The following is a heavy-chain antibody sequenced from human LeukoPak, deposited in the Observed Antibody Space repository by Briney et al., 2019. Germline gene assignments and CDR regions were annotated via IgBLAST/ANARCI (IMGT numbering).Heavy chain of an antibody. Sequence: SETLSLTCTVSGGSISSRSYYWAWIRQPPGKGLEWIGRIYTSGSTNYNPSLKSRVTISVDTSKNQFSLKLSSVTAADTAVYYCAREWVLWFGELFGDPYNWFDPWGQGILVTVSS. D-gene: IGHD3-10*01. CDR2: IYTSGST. CDR1: GGSISSRSYY. V-gene: IGHV4-61*02. J-gene: IGHJ5*02. CDR3: AREWVLWFGELFGDPYNWFDP.